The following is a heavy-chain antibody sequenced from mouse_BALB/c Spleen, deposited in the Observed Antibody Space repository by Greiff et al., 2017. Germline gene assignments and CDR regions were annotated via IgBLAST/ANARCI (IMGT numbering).Heavy chain of an antibody. CDR2: ISDGGSYN. Sequence: EVTVEESGGGLVKPGGSLKLSCAASGFTFSDYYMYWVRQTPEKRLEWVATISDGGSYNYYPDSVKGRFTISRDNAKNNLYLQMSSLKSEDTAIYYCARGENAWFAYWGQGTLVTVSA. CDR1: GFTFSDYY. V-gene: IGHV5-4*02. CDR3: ARGENAWFAY. J-gene: IGHJ3*01.